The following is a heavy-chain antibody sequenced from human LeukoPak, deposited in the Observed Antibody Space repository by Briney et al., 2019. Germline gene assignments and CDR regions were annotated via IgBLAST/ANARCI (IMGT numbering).Heavy chain of an antibody. J-gene: IGHJ4*02. CDR1: GGSISSGGYY. D-gene: IGHD4-23*01. V-gene: IGHV4-31*03. CDR3: ARLLVTRASRPFDY. CDR2: IYYSGST. Sequence: SQTLSLTCTVSGGSISSGGYYWSWIRQHPGKGLEWIGYIYYSGSTYYNPSLKSRVTISVDTSKNQFSLKLSSVTAADTAVDYCARLLVTRASRPFDYWGQGTLVTVSS.